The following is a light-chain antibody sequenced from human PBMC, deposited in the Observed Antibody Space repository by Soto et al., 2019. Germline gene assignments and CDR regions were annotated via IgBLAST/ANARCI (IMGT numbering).Light chain of an antibody. CDR3: AAWDDSRRGFV. CDR2: RDN. V-gene: IGLV1-44*01. CDR1: XXXTLRNT. J-gene: IGLJ1*01. Sequence: QSVLTQPPSASGTPGQRVTISCSGXXXXTLRNTVNWYQRLPVAAPKLLIDRDNQRPSGVPDRFSGSKSGTSASLGIRGLQSGDAADYYCAAWDDSRRGFVFGTGTKLTVL.